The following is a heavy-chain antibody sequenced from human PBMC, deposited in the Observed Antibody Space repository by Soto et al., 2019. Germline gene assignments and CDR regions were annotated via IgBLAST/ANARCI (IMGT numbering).Heavy chain of an antibody. J-gene: IGHJ5*02. CDR2: INHSGST. V-gene: IGHV4-34*01. CDR3: ARGSRRCSGGSCYSFSWFDP. Sequence: QVQLQQWGAGLLKPSETLSLTCAVYGGSFSGYYWSWIRQPPGKGLEWIGEINHSGSTNYNPSLKIRVTLSVDTSKNQFSLKLSSVTAADTAVYYCARGSRRCSGGSCYSFSWFDPWGQGTLVTVSS. CDR1: GGSFSGYY. D-gene: IGHD2-15*01.